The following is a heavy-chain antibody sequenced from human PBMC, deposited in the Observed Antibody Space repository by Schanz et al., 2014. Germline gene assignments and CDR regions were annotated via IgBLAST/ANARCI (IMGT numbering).Heavy chain of an antibody. Sequence: EVQLAESGGGLVQPGGSLRLSCAASGFTFSGFWMTWVRQAPGKGLEWVSYISSASSTINYADSVKGRFTISRDNAKNSLFLQMNSLRAEDTAVYYCARAGYDADNWFDPWGQGTLVTVSS. CDR3: ARAGYDADNWFDP. V-gene: IGHV3-48*01. D-gene: IGHD2-2*01. CDR2: ISSASSTI. J-gene: IGHJ5*02. CDR1: GFTFSGFW.